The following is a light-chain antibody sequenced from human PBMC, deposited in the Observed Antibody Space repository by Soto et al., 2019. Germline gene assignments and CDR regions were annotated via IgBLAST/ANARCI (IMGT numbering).Light chain of an antibody. V-gene: IGKV4-1*01. CDR2: WAS. CDR1: QSVLHRSNNKNY. J-gene: IGKJ4*01. CDR3: QQYYSTPS. Sequence: DIVMTQSPDSLAVSLGERATINCKSSQSVLHRSNNKNYLAWYQEKPGQPPKLLIYWASTRESGVPDRFSGSGSETDFTLTISSLQAEDVAVYYCQQYYSTPSFGGGTKVEIK.